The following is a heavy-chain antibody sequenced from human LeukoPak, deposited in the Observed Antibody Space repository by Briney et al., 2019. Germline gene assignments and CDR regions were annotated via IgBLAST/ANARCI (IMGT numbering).Heavy chain of an antibody. J-gene: IGHJ4*02. CDR1: GYTFTSNY. CDR3: ARGIALLAHSFDY. V-gene: IGHV1-46*01. Sequence: GASVKVSCKVFGYTFTSNYMHWVRQAPGQGPEWMGVISPSGGSTTYAQKFQGRVTLTRDMSTSTDYLELSSLRSDDTAVYYCARGIALLAHSFDYWGQGTLVTVSS. CDR2: ISPSGGST. D-gene: IGHD6-13*01.